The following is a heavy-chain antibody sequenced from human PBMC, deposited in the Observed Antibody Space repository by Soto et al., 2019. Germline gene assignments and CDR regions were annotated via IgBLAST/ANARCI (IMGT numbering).Heavy chain of an antibody. CDR3: AREVSEGHLTFNYKFYGLDV. Sequence: QLQESGPGLVKPSGTLSLTCSVSGVSVTSKNWWTWVRQSPGKGLEWIGEXXXXGXIXXHPSLKSRATIXXXKXXNNFSLNLTSMTVADTAVYFCAREVSEGHLTFNYKFYGLDVWGQGTTVTVSS. CDR2: XXXXGXI. D-gene: IGHD3-9*01. J-gene: IGHJ6*02. V-gene: IGHV4-4*02. CDR1: GVSVTSKNW.